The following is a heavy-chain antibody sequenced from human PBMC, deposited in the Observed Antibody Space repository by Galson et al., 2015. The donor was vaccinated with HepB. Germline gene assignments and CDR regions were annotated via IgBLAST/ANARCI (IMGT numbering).Heavy chain of an antibody. CDR2: TSYRSKWYN. Sequence: CAISGDSVSSNSAAWNWIRQSPSRGLEWLGRTSYRSKWYNDYAVSVKSRITINPDTSKNQFSLQLNSVTPEDTAVYYCARVSFQVIASDYWGQGTLVTVSS. D-gene: IGHD2/OR15-2a*01. CDR3: ARVSFQVIASDY. V-gene: IGHV6-1*01. J-gene: IGHJ4*02. CDR1: GDSVSSNSAA.